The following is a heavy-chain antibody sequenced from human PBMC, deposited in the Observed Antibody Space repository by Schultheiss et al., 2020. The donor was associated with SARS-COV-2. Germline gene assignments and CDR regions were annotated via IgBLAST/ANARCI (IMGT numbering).Heavy chain of an antibody. D-gene: IGHD6-13*01. CDR1: GGSISSSSYY. CDR2: IYYSGST. Sequence: SQTLSLTCTVSGGSISSSSYYWSWIRQPPGKGLEWIGYIYYSGSTNYNPSLKSRVTISVDTSKNQFSLKLSSVTASDTAVYYCARGSSSSWYYYWGQGTLVTVSS. J-gene: IGHJ4*02. V-gene: IGHV4-61*01. CDR3: ARGSSSSWYYY.